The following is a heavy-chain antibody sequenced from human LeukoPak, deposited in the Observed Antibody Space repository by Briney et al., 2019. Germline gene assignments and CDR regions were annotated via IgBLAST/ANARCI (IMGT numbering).Heavy chain of an antibody. CDR1: GFPFSDFS. J-gene: IGHJ4*02. D-gene: IGHD2-8*01. CDR2: TNSGGTTT. CDR3: AKQSYARSLGE. Sequence: GGSLRLSCATSGFPFSDFSMTWVRQAPGKGLEWVSTTNSGGTTTYYAESVKGRFTISRDNSKNALYLQMSSLRVEDTAIYYCAKQSYARSLGEGGPGTLVTVSS. V-gene: IGHV3-23*01.